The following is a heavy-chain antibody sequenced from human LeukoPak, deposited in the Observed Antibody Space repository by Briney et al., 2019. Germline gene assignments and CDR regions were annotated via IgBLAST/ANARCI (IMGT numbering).Heavy chain of an antibody. CDR2: ISDSGGST. CDR3: VRGYSFGPYGMDV. D-gene: IGHD2-15*01. CDR1: GLPFSSYA. Sequence: GGSLRLSCSASGLPFSSYAMEWVRQAPGKGLEYVSAISDSGGSTYYADSVKGRFTISRDNSKNTLYLQMSSLRAEDTAVYFCVRGYSFGPYGMDVWGQGTTVTVSS. J-gene: IGHJ6*02. V-gene: IGHV3-64D*09.